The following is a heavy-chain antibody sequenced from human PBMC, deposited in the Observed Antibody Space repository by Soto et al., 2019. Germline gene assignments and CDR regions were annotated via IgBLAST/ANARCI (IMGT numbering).Heavy chain of an antibody. CDR3: ARDVVFDD. CDR1: GNTFSKYG. V-gene: IGHV1-18*01. Sequence: QVQLVQSGAEVKKPGASVKVSCKASGNTFSKYGVSWVRQAPGQGLEWMGWISAFNGNTNYAQKFQGRITMTIDTTASTVYMELRSLRSDDTAIYYCARDVVFDDWGQRTLVTVSS. J-gene: IGHJ4*02. CDR2: ISAFNGNT. D-gene: IGHD2-21*01.